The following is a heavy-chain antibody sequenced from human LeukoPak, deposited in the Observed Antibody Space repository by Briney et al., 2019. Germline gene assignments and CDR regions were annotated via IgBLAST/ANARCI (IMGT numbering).Heavy chain of an antibody. CDR1: GFTFDDYA. J-gene: IGHJ4*02. D-gene: IGHD2-15*01. V-gene: IGHV3-9*01. CDR2: ISWNGGSI. Sequence: LPGRSLRPSCAASGFTFDDYAMHWVRQAPGKWLEWVSGISWNGGSIGYADSMKGRFTISRDNAKNSMYLQMNSLRAEDTALYYCAKDTGGSGITYYFDYWGQGTLVTVSS. CDR3: AKDTGGSGITYYFDY.